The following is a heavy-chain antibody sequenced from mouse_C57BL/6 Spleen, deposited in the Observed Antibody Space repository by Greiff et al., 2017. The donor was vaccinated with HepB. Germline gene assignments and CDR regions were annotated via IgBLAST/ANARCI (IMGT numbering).Heavy chain of an antibody. D-gene: IGHD2-4*01. V-gene: IGHV1-81*01. J-gene: IGHJ3*01. Sequence: QVQLQQSGAELARPGASVKLSCKASGYTFTSYGISWVKQRTGQGLEWIGEIYPRSGNTYYNEKFKGKATLTADKSSSTAYMELRSLTSEDSAVYVCARSGGLRGGAFAYWGQGTLVTVAA. CDR3: ARSGGLRGGAFAY. CDR1: GYTFTSYG. CDR2: IYPRSGNT.